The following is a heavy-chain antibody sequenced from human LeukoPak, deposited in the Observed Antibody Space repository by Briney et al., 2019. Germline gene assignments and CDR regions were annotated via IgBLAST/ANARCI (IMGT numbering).Heavy chain of an antibody. CDR2: ISGSGGST. CDR3: AKGAGSVLYDSSGYSLVDP. D-gene: IGHD3-22*01. Sequence: PGGSLRLSCAASGFTFSSYAMSWVRQAPGKGLEWVSAISGSGGSTYYADSVKGRFTISRDNSKNTLYLQMNSLRAEDTAVYYCAKGAGSVLYDSSGYSLVDPWGQGTLVTVSS. J-gene: IGHJ5*02. CDR1: GFTFSSYA. V-gene: IGHV3-23*01.